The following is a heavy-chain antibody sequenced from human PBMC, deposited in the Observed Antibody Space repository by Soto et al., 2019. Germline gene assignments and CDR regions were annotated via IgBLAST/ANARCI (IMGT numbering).Heavy chain of an antibody. CDR2: ITSSGSHT. Sequence: PGGSLRLSCAASGFTFSTSAMNWVRQAPGKGLEWLSSITSSGSHTRYADSLKGRFIISRDNAKNSLYLQMNSLRAEDTAVYYCARGWEYSGYDFIFGTSFDYWGQGTLVTVSS. J-gene: IGHJ4*02. V-gene: IGHV3-21*04. CDR1: GFTFSTSA. D-gene: IGHD5-12*01. CDR3: ARGWEYSGYDFIFGTSFDY.